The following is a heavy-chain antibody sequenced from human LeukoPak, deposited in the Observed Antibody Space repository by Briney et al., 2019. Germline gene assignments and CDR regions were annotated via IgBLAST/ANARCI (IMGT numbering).Heavy chain of an antibody. D-gene: IGHD2-2*01. V-gene: IGHV1-3*01. CDR2: INAGNGNT. Sequence: ASVKVSCKASGYTFTSYAMHWVRQAPGQRLEWMGWINAGNGNTKYSQKFQGRVTITRDTSASTAYMELSSLRSEDTAVYYCARGLVDCSSTSCLTYYYYYGMDVWGQGTTVTVSS. CDR1: GYTFTSYA. CDR3: ARGLVDCSSTSCLTYYYYYGMDV. J-gene: IGHJ6*02.